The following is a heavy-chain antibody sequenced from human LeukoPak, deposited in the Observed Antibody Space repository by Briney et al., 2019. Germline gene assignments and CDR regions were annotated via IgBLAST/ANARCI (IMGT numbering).Heavy chain of an antibody. CDR2: IYSGGST. J-gene: IGHJ4*02. Sequence: GGSLRLSCAASGFTFSSNYMSWVRQAPGKGLEWVSVIYSGGSTYYADSVKGRFTISRDNSKNTLYLQMNSLRAEDTAVYYCATSSGWHQNYFDYWGQGTLVTVSS. CDR3: ATSSGWHQNYFDY. CDR1: GFTFSSNY. D-gene: IGHD6-19*01. V-gene: IGHV3-53*01.